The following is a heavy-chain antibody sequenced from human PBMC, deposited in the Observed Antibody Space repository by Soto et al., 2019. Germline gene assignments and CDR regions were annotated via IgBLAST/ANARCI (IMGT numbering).Heavy chain of an antibody. CDR2: MNPDGSEK. D-gene: IGHD1-7*01. Sequence: EVQVVESGGGLVQPGGSLRLSCAASGFTFSRFWMSWVRQAPGKGLEWVANMNPDGSEKYYVDSVKGRFTVSRDNARNSLYLQMNSLRVEDTAVYYWAQSRVETTRGKAPEFWGQGTLVTVSS. CDR3: AQSRVETTRGKAPEF. J-gene: IGHJ4*02. V-gene: IGHV3-7*01. CDR1: GFTFSRFW.